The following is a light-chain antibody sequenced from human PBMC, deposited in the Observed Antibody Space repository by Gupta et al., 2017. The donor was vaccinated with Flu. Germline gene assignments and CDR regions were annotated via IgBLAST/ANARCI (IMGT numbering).Light chain of an antibody. Sequence: QLEVTQAPSASSSLGASVQLTCTLSSGHSHYDIAWHQQRPGKAPRFLMRVNRDGSHTKGVGVPDRFLGSSSGAERYLTISSLQSEDEADYYCQTWGTVIFGGGTSLTVL. J-gene: IGLJ2*01. V-gene: IGLV4-69*01. CDR2: VNRDGSH. CDR3: QTWGTVI. CDR1: SGHSHYD.